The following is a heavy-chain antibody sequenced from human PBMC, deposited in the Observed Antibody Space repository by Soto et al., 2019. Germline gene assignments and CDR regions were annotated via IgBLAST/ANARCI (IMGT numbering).Heavy chain of an antibody. CDR1: GYSFTSYW. CDR2: IDPSDSYT. Sequence: PGESLKISCTGSGYSFTSYWISWVRQMPGKGLEWLGRIDPSDSYTNYSPSFQGHVTISADQSITTAFLQWSSLKASDTAKYYCLRRAPVRRSRCNVLGQGTMVAVSS. CDR3: LRRAPVRRSRCNV. J-gene: IGHJ6*02. V-gene: IGHV5-10-1*01.